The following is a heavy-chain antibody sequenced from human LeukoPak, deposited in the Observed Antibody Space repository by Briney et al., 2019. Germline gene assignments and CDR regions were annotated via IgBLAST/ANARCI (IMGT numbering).Heavy chain of an antibody. J-gene: IGHJ4*02. CDR2: ISSSSSYI. Sequence: GGSLRLSCAASGFTFSSYSMNWVRQAPGKGLEWVSSISSSSSYIYYADSVKGRFTISRDNAKNSLYLQMNSLRAEDTAVYYCARDGPTTVTSPDYWGQGTLVTVSS. CDR3: ARDGPTTVTSPDY. CDR1: GFTFSSYS. D-gene: IGHD4-17*01. V-gene: IGHV3-21*01.